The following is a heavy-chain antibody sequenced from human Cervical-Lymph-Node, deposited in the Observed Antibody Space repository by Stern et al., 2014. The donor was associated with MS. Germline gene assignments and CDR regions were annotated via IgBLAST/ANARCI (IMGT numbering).Heavy chain of an antibody. D-gene: IGHD2-15*01. V-gene: IGHV3-30*18. CDR1: GFTFNNYG. Sequence: QVQLVQSGGGVVQPGRSLRLSCAAFGFTFNNYGMHWVRQAPGKGLGWVAVISYGGSDKKYADSVKGRFTITRDNSKNTVYLEMNNLRAEDTAVYYCAKDLLLSTDYDYYGMDVWGQGTTVTVSS. J-gene: IGHJ6*02. CDR3: AKDLLLSTDYDYYGMDV. CDR2: ISYGGSDK.